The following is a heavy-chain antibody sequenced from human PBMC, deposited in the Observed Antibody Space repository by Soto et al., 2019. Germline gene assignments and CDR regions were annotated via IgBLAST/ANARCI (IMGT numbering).Heavy chain of an antibody. CDR3: AREQSEGATTLHHYYYYGMDV. J-gene: IGHJ6*02. D-gene: IGHD1-26*01. V-gene: IGHV1-69*08. Sequence: QVQLVQSGAEVKKPGSSVKVSCKASGGTFSSYTISWVRQAPGQGLEWMGRIIPILGIANYAQKFQGRVTITADKSTSTAYMELSSLRSEDTAVYYCAREQSEGATTLHHYYYYGMDVWGQGTTVTVSS. CDR1: GGTFSSYT. CDR2: IIPILGIA.